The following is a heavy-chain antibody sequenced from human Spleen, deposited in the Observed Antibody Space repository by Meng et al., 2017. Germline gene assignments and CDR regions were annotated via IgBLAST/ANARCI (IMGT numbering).Heavy chain of an antibody. CDR3: ARATLYCSSSSCYGGFDY. Sequence: QLQLQESGPGLVRPSETLSLICTVSGDSISSSNYYWGWIRQPPGKGLEWIGEISHSGTTNYNPSLKSRVTISVDKSKNQFSLKLSSVTAADTAVYYCARATLYCSSSSCYGGFDYWGQGTLVTVSS. V-gene: IGHV4-39*07. CDR1: GDSISSSNYY. CDR2: ISHSGTT. J-gene: IGHJ4*02. D-gene: IGHD2-2*01.